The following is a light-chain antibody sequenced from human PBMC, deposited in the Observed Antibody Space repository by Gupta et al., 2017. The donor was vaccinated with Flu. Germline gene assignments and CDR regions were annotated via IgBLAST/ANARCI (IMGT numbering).Light chain of an antibody. CDR3: QTWGTGAV. CDR1: SGHSSYT. J-gene: IGLJ3*02. V-gene: IGLV4-69*01. Sequence: QIVLPQSPSASASLGASVTLTCTLSSGHSSYTIAWPQVQPEKGPRCLMKVNRDGSHTKGDGIPDRFSGSSSGPERYLIISRRQSEDEDDYYCQTWGTGAVFGGGTKLTVL. CDR2: VNRDGSH.